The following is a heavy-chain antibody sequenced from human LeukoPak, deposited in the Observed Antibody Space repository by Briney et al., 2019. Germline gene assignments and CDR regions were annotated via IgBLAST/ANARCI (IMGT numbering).Heavy chain of an antibody. CDR1: GGSVSSGSYY. D-gene: IGHD3-10*01. CDR2: IYYSGST. Sequence: SETLSLTCTVSGGSVSSGSYYWSWIRQPPGKGLEWIGHIYYSGSTNYNPSLKSRVTISVDTSKNQFSLKLSSVTAADTAVYYCARGDYGSGSSLDYWGQGTLVTVSS. V-gene: IGHV4-61*01. CDR3: ARGDYGSGSSLDY. J-gene: IGHJ4*02.